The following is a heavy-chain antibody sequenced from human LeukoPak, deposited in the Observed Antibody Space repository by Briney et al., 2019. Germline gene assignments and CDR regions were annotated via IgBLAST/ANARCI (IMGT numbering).Heavy chain of an antibody. CDR3: ARGDNSITIFGVVIINWFDP. Sequence: ASVKVSCKASGYTFTSYGISWVRQDPGQGLEWMGWISAYNGNTNYAQKLQGRVTMTTETSTSTAYMELRSLRSDDTAVYYCARGDNSITIFGVVIINWFDPWGQGTLVTVSS. CDR2: ISAYNGNT. CDR1: GYTFTSYG. D-gene: IGHD3-3*01. J-gene: IGHJ5*02. V-gene: IGHV1-18*01.